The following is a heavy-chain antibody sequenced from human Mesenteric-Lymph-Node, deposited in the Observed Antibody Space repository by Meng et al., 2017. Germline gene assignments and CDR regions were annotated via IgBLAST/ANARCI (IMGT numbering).Heavy chain of an antibody. CDR1: GGSIRNDQW. J-gene: IGHJ4*02. CDR2: VYLGGTI. Sequence: QVQLPESGPGLVKPSGTLSLTCDVSGGSIRNDQWWSWVRQAPGKRLEWIGEVYLGGTIHHHPSLQRRVTISLDKAKDHLSLKLASVTAADTAVYYCARELDAVGVTAYDLWGQGTLVTVSS. CDR3: ARELDAVGVTAYDL. V-gene: IGHV4-4*02. D-gene: IGHD2-21*02.